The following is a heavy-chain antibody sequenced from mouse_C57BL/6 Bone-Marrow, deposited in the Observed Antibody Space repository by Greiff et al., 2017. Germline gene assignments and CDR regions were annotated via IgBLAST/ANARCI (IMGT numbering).Heavy chain of an antibody. CDR3: MGWLIREGSYAMDY. V-gene: IGHV1-15*01. J-gene: IGHJ4*01. D-gene: IGHD2-3*01. Sequence: VQLQQSGAELVRPGASVTLSCKASGYTFTDYEMHWVKQTPVHGLEWIGAIDPETGGTAYNQKFKGKAILTADKSSSTAYMELRSLTSEDSAVYYCMGWLIREGSYAMDYWGQGTSVTVSA. CDR1: GYTFTDYE. CDR2: IDPETGGT.